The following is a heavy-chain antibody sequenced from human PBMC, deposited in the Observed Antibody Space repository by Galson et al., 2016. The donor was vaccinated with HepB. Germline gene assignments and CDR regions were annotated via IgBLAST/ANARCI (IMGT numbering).Heavy chain of an antibody. J-gene: IGHJ5*02. CDR2: ISGSGSTT. CDR1: GFTFSSYG. V-gene: IGHV3-23*01. CDR3: AKDTEWLAIWFDP. D-gene: IGHD6-19*01. Sequence: SLRLSCAASGFTFSSYGMNWVRQAPGKGLEWVSRISGSGSTTYYVDSVKGRFTISRDNSKTTLHLQMNSLRAEDTAVYYCAKDTEWLAIWFDPRGQGTLGTVSS.